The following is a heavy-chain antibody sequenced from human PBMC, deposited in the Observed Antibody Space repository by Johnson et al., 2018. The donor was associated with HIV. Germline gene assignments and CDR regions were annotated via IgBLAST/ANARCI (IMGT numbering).Heavy chain of an antibody. CDR3: ARHYYNFWSGHFDI. V-gene: IGHV3-30*14. J-gene: IGHJ3*02. Sequence: QVQLVESGGGLVQPGKSLRLSCAASGFTFSSYAMHWVRQAPGKGLEWVAVISYDGSNKYYADSVKGRFTISRDNSKNTLYLQMNSLRAEDSAVYYCARHYYNFWSGHFDICGQGTMVAVSS. CDR2: ISYDGSNK. D-gene: IGHD3-3*01. CDR1: GFTFSSYA.